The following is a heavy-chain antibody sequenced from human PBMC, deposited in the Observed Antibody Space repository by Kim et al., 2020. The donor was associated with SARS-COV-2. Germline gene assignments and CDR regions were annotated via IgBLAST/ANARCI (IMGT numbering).Heavy chain of an antibody. CDR2: ISEIGGT. Sequence: GGSLRLSCAASGFTFSTYVMNWVRQAPGKGLEWVSAISEIGGTFYADSVRGRFIISRDNSKNTLYLQMNTLRADDSAVYYCAKRNLAGRPGAFDYWGQGSLVTLSS. CDR1: GFTFSTYV. V-gene: IGHV3-23*01. CDR3: AKRNLAGRPGAFDY. J-gene: IGHJ4*02. D-gene: IGHD3-10*01.